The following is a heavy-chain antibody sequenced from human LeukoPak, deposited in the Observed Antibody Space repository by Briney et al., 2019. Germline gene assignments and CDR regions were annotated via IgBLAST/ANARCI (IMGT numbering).Heavy chain of an antibody. CDR2: IHHDGRI. J-gene: IGHJ4*02. CDR1: GGSIDSTNW. Sequence: SETLSLTCDVSGGSIDSTNWWNWVRQPPGKGLEWIGEIHHDGRINYNPSLKSRVTLSVDTSKNQFSLKLSSVTAADTAVYYCARRRQWLARPFDYWGQGTLVTVSS. CDR3: ARRRQWLARPFDY. D-gene: IGHD6-19*01. V-gene: IGHV4/OR15-8*01.